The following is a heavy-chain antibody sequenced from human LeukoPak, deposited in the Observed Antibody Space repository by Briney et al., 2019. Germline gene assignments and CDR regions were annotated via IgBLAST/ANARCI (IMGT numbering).Heavy chain of an antibody. Sequence: PSETLSLTCTVSGGSISSSSHYWGWIRQPPGKGLEWIGSIYYSGSTYYNPSLKSRVTISVDTSKNQLSLKLSSVTAADTAVYYCASLRSSYYDFWSGYLTDFDYWGQGTLVTVSS. CDR3: ASLRSSYYDFWSGYLTDFDY. D-gene: IGHD3-3*01. CDR2: IYYSGST. V-gene: IGHV4-39*01. J-gene: IGHJ4*02. CDR1: GGSISSSSHY.